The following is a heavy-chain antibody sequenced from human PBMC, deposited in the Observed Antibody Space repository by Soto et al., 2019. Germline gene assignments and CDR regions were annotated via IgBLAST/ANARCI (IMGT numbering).Heavy chain of an antibody. D-gene: IGHD3-3*01. Sequence: PGGSLRLSCAASGFTFSNAWMSWVRQAPGKGLEWVGRIKSKTDGGTTDYAAPVKGRFTISRDDSKNTLYLQMNSLKTEDTAVYYCTTGFWSGYYCERYYYYGMDVWGQGTTVTVSS. J-gene: IGHJ6*02. CDR2: IKSKTDGGTT. CDR3: TTGFWSGYYCERYYYYGMDV. V-gene: IGHV3-15*01. CDR1: GFTFSNAW.